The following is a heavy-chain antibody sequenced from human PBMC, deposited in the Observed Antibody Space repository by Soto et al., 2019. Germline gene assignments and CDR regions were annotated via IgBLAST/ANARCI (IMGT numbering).Heavy chain of an antibody. CDR1: GFTFSSYS. CDR3: ARDGKQLVPTGY. V-gene: IGHV3-21*01. Sequence: EVQLVESGGGLVKPGGSLRLSCAASGFTFSSYSMNWVRQAPGKGLEWVSSISSSSSYIYYADSVKGRFTISRDNAKNSLYLKMNSVRAGETAAYYCARDGKQLVPTGYWGQGTLVTVSS. D-gene: IGHD6-13*01. CDR2: ISSSSSYI. J-gene: IGHJ4*02.